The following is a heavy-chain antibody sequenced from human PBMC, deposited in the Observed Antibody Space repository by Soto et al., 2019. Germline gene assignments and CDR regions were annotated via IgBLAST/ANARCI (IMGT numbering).Heavy chain of an antibody. CDR1: GFTFDDYA. J-gene: IGHJ4*02. Sequence: GGSLRLSCAASGFTFDDYAMHWVRQAPGKGLEWVSGISWNSGSIGYADSVKGRFTISRDNAKNSLYLQMNSLRAEDTALYYCARAVPAYCTNGVCYTGFDYWGQGTLVTVSS. CDR3: ARAVPAYCTNGVCYTGFDY. D-gene: IGHD2-8*01. CDR2: ISWNSGSI. V-gene: IGHV3-9*01.